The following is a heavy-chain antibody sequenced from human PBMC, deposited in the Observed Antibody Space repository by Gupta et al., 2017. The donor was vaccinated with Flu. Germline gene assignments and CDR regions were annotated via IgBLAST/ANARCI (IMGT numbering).Heavy chain of an antibody. D-gene: IGHD6-19*01. Sequence: WVRQAPGKGLEWVANIKQEASEKYYVDSVKGRFTISRDNAKNSLYLQMNTLRAEDTAVYYCLRSGSGWDLDSWGQGTLVTVSS. J-gene: IGHJ4*02. CDR3: LRSGSGWDLDS. CDR2: IKQEASEK. V-gene: IGHV3-7*01.